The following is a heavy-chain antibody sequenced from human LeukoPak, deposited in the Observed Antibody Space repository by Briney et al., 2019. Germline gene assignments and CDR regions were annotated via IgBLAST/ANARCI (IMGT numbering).Heavy chain of an antibody. CDR3: ARLDCLSNECYNY. D-gene: IGHD2/OR15-2a*01. V-gene: IGHV4-59*08. J-gene: IGHJ4*02. Sequence: PSETLSLTCSVSGNSITSDFWSWIRQSPGKGLEWIGYINYSGRSEYDPSLKSRVTISVDRSTKRVSLKMRSVTAADTAVYYSARLDCLSNECYNYWAVGALVTVSS. CDR2: INYSGRS. CDR1: GNSITSDF.